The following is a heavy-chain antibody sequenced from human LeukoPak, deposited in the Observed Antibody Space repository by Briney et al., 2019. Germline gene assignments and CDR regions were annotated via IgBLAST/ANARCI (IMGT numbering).Heavy chain of an antibody. Sequence: SETLSLTCTVSGGSISSCYWSWIRQPPGEGLEWIGYIYYSGSTNYNPSLKSRVTISVDTSKNQFSLKLSSVAAADTAVYYRASIAAAGTPGKEVDYWGQGTLVTVSS. J-gene: IGHJ4*02. D-gene: IGHD6-13*01. CDR2: IYYSGST. V-gene: IGHV4-59*08. CDR1: GGSISSCY. CDR3: ASIAAAGTPGKEVDY.